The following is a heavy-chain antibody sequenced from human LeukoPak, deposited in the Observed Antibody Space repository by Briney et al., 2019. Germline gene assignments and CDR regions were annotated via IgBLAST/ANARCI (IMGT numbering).Heavy chain of an antibody. V-gene: IGHV1-3*01. J-gene: IGHJ5*02. Sequence: ASVKVSCKASGYTFTSYAMHWVRQAPGQRLEWMGWINAGNGNTKYSQKFQGRVTITRDTSASTAYMELSSLGSEDTAVYYCARSLYNWNGIDPWGQGTLVTVSS. D-gene: IGHD1-20*01. CDR3: ARSLYNWNGIDP. CDR1: GYTFTSYA. CDR2: INAGNGNT.